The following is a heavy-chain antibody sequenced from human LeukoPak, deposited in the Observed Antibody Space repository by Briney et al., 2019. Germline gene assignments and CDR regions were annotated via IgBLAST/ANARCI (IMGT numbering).Heavy chain of an antibody. CDR3: AMAYVGRLDF. J-gene: IGHJ4*02. V-gene: IGHV4-61*02. CDR1: GGSISSGGNY. CDR2: IYASGST. D-gene: IGHD2-8*01. Sequence: SETLSLTCAVSGGSISSGGNYWSWIRQPAGKGLEYIGRIYASGSTNYNPSLKSRVTISVDTSKNQFSLKLTSVTAADTAVYYCAMAYVGRLDFWGQGTLVTVSS.